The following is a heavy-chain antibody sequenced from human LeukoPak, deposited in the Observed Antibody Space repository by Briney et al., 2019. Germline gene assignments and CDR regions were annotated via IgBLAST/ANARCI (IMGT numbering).Heavy chain of an antibody. CDR2: IIPIFGTA. CDR1: GGTFSSYA. J-gene: IGHJ2*01. V-gene: IGHV1-69*05. CDR3: ARYDRAQWYFDL. Sequence: GASVKVSCKASGGTFSSYAISWVRQAPGQGLEWMGGIIPIFGTANYAQKFQGRVTITTDESTSTAYMELSSLRSEDTAVYYCARYDRAQWYFDLWGRGTLVTASS. D-gene: IGHD3-16*01.